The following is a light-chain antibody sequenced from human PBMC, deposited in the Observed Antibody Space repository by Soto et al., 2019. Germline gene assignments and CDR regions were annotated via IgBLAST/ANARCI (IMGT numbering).Light chain of an antibody. Sequence: DIQMTQSPSSLSASVGDRVTITCRASQGISNYLAWYQQKPGTVPKLLISAASTLQTGVPSRFSGGGSGTDFTLTISSLQPEDVATYYCLQDINYPWTFGQGTKVEIK. CDR3: LQDINYPWT. CDR2: AAS. J-gene: IGKJ1*01. CDR1: QGISNY. V-gene: IGKV1-27*01.